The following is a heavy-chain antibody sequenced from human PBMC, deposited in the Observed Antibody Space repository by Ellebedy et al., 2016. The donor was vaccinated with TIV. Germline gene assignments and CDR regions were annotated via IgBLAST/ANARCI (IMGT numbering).Heavy chain of an antibody. D-gene: IGHD3-22*01. V-gene: IGHV1-69*13. Sequence: ASVKVSXXASRGTFSTYGISWVRQAPGQGLEWMGGIIPVFGTRNYAQKFQGRVTITADDSTRTAYMEVSSLRSEDTAVYYCARDPTLYFYDRSGFYPWGQGTLVTVSS. J-gene: IGHJ5*02. CDR2: IIPVFGTR. CDR3: ARDPTLYFYDRSGFYP. CDR1: RGTFSTYG.